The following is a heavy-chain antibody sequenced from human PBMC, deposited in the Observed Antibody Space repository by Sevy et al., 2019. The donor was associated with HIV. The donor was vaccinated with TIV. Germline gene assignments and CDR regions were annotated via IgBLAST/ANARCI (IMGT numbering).Heavy chain of an antibody. J-gene: IGHJ4*02. CDR1: GFTFSSYS. CDR3: ARDRYSGRFIDY. D-gene: IGHD1-26*01. CDR2: ISSSSSYI. Sequence: PGGSLRLSCAASGFTFSSYSMNWVRQAPGKGLEWVSSISSSSSYIYYADSVKGRFTISRDNAKNSLYLQMNSLRAEDTAVYYCARDRYSGRFIDYWGQGTLVTVSS. V-gene: IGHV3-21*01.